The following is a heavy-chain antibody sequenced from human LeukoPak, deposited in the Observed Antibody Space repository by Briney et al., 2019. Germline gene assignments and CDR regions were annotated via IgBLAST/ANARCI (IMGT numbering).Heavy chain of an antibody. CDR3: ASAYSNYIYYFDY. J-gene: IGHJ4*02. CDR2: IIPIFGTA. V-gene: IGHV1-69*01. CDR1: GGTFSSYA. D-gene: IGHD4-11*01. Sequence: SVKVSCKASGGTFSSYAISWVRQAPGQGLEWMGGIIPIFGTANYAQKFQGRVTITADESTSTAYMELSSLRSEDTAVYYCASAYSNYIYYFDYWGQGTLVAVSS.